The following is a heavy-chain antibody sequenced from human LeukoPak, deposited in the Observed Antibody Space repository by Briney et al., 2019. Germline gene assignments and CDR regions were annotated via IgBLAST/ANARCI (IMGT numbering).Heavy chain of an antibody. D-gene: IGHD6-19*01. CDR3: ARGLSPRHIAVAGIWFY. V-gene: IGHV1-18*01. J-gene: IGHJ4*02. CDR1: GYTFTSYG. Sequence: ASVKVSCKASGYTFTSYGISWVRQAPGQGLEWMGWISAYNGNTNYAQKLQGRVTMTTDTSTSTAYMELRSLRSDDTAVYYCARGLSPRHIAVAGIWFYWGQGTLVTVSS. CDR2: ISAYNGNT.